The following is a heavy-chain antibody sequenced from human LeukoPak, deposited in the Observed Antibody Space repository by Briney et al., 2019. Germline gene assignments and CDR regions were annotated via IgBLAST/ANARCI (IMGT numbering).Heavy chain of an antibody. Sequence: GGSLRLSCAASGFTVSSNFMSWVRQPPGRGLEWVSVIYSGGSTYYADSVKGRLTISRDNSKNTLYLQMNSLRAEDTAVYYCAKGYCSGGSCYSGLFDYWGQGTLVTVSS. CDR3: AKGYCSGGSCYSGLFDY. D-gene: IGHD2-15*01. CDR2: IYSGGST. J-gene: IGHJ4*02. V-gene: IGHV3-53*01. CDR1: GFTVSSNF.